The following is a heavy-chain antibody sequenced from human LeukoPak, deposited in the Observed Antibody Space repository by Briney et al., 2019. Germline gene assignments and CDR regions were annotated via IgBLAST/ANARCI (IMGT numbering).Heavy chain of an antibody. J-gene: IGHJ6*03. CDR1: GGSISSYY. CDR2: IYTSGST. V-gene: IGHV4-4*07. Sequence: SETLSLTCTVSGGSISSYYWSWIRQPAGKGLEWIGRIYTSGSTNYNPSLKSRVTMSVDTSKNQFSLKLSSVTAADTAVYYCARGHYYDSSGYNYYYYMDVWGKGTTVTVSS. D-gene: IGHD3-22*01. CDR3: ARGHYYDSSGYNYYYYMDV.